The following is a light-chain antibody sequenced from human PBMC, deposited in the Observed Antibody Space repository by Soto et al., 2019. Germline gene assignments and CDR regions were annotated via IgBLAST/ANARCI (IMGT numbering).Light chain of an antibody. CDR1: STNIGSNY. V-gene: IGLV1-47*02. Sequence: QAVLSQPPSASGTPGQRVTISCSGSSTNIGSNYVYWYQQVPGTAPKLLIYSNNQRPSGVPDRFSASKSGTSASLAISGLRSEDEAGYYCATWDDSLNNPVFGGGTQLTVL. CDR3: ATWDDSLNNPV. J-gene: IGLJ3*02. CDR2: SNN.